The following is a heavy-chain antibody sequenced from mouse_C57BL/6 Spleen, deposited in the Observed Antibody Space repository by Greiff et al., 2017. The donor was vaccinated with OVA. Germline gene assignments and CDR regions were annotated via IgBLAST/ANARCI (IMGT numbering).Heavy chain of an antibody. CDR2: ISDGGSYT. CDR1: GFTFSSYA. D-gene: IGHD1-1*01. V-gene: IGHV5-4*01. CDR3: ARDNPAYGSYFDY. J-gene: IGHJ2*01. Sequence: EVQLVESGGGLVKPGGSLKLSCAASGFTFSSYAMSWVRQTPEKRLEWVATISDGGSYTYYPDNVKGRFTISRDNAKNNLYLQMSHLKSEDTAMYYCARDNPAYGSYFDYWGQGTTLTVSS.